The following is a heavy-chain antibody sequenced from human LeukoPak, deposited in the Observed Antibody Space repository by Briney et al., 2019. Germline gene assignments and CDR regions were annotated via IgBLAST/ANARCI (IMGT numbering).Heavy chain of an antibody. J-gene: IGHJ4*02. D-gene: IGHD6-19*01. Sequence: PGRSLRLSCAASGFTFSSYGIHWVRQAPGKGLEWVAFIRYDGINKYYADSVKGRFTISRDNSKNTLYLQMNSLRAEDTAVYYCAKGYSSGWYVGAFDYWGQGTLVTVSS. CDR2: IRYDGINK. CDR1: GFTFSSYG. CDR3: AKGYSSGWYVGAFDY. V-gene: IGHV3-30*02.